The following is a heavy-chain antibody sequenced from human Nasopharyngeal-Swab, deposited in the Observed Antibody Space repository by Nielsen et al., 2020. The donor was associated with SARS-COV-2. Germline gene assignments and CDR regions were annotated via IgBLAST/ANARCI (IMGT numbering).Heavy chain of an antibody. V-gene: IGHV3-30*03. J-gene: IGHJ3*02. D-gene: IGHD1-26*01. CDR2: ISYDGSNK. Sequence: GGSLRLSCAASGFTFSSYWMSWVRQAPGKGLEWVAVISYDGSNKHYADSVKGRSTISRDNSKNTLYLQMNSLRAEDTAVYYCARVLGGSYYAAFDIWGQGTMVTVSS. CDR1: GFTFSSYW. CDR3: ARVLGGSYYAAFDI.